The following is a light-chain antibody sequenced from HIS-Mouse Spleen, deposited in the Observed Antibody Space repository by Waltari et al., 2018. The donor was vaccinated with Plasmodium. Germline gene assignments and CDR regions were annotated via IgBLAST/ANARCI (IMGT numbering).Light chain of an antibody. CDR1: QSVSSN. CDR3: QQYNNWPWT. V-gene: IGKV3-15*01. J-gene: IGKJ1*01. Sequence: EIVMTQSPATLSVSPGERATLSCRASQSVSSNLAWYQQKPGQAPRLLIYGASTRATGIPARCSGSWSGTEFTLTISSLQSEDFAVYYCQQYNNWPWTFGQGTKVEIK. CDR2: GAS.